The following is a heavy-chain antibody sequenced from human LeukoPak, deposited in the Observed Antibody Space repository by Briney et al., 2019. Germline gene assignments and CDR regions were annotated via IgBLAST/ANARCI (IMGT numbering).Heavy chain of an antibody. D-gene: IGHD3-9*01. CDR1: GFTFSSYA. CDR3: ARSPNYDILTGYTY. Sequence: GGSLRLSCAASGFTFSSYAMHWVRQAPGKGLEWVAVISYDGSNKYYADSVKGRFTISRDNSMNTLYLQMNSLRAEDTAVYYCARSPNYDILTGYTYWGQGTLVTVSS. V-gene: IGHV3-30*04. J-gene: IGHJ4*02. CDR2: ISYDGSNK.